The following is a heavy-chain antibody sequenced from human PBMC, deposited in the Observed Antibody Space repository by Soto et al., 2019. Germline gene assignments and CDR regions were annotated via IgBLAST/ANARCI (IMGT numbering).Heavy chain of an antibody. V-gene: IGHV1-2*02. Sequence: QVQLVQSGAEVKKPGASVYVSCKASGYTFSDYYVHWVRQAPGQGLEWMGWINPNVGGTNYARKFQGRVTMTRDTSISSVYMKLTRLRPDGTAIYYCARGGREVPRIPYDTWGQGTRVTVSS. J-gene: IGHJ5*02. CDR1: GYTFSDYY. CDR3: ARGGREVPRIPYDT. CDR2: INPNVGGT. D-gene: IGHD3-16*01.